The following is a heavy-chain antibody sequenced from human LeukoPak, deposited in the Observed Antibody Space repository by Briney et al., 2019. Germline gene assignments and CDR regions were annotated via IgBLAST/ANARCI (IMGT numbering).Heavy chain of an antibody. CDR1: GFTFSSYA. CDR3: AKTDSYGDYAPYFDY. J-gene: IGHJ4*02. CDR2: ISGSGGST. D-gene: IGHD4-17*01. V-gene: IGHV3-23*01. Sequence: GGSLRLSCAASGFTFSSYAMSWVRQAPGEGLEWVSAISGSGGSTYYADSVKGRFTISRDNSKNTLYLQMNSLRAEDTAVYYCAKTDSYGDYAPYFDYWGQGTLVTVSS.